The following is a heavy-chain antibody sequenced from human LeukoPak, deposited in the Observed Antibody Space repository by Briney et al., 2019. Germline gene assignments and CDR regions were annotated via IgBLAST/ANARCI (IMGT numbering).Heavy chain of an antibody. CDR2: ISGNGGST. CDR3: AKILTPIAVAGIDY. V-gene: IGHV3-23*01. Sequence: PGGSLRLSCVASGFTFSNYAMSWVRQAPGKGLEWVSAISGNGGSTLYADSVKGRFTISRDNSKNTLYLQMNSLRAEDTAVYYCAKILTPIAVAGIDYWGQGTLVTVSS. J-gene: IGHJ4*02. D-gene: IGHD6-19*01. CDR1: GFTFSNYA.